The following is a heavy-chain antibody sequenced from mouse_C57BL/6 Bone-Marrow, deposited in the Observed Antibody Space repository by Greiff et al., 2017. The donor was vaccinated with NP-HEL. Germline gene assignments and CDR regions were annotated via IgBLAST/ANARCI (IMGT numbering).Heavy chain of an antibody. Sequence: VQLQQSGAELVKPGASVKLSCKASGYTFTEYPIHWVKQRSGQGLEWIGWFYPGSGSIKYNEKFKDKATLTADKSSSTVYMELSRLTSEDSAVYFCARHEEGYYDTLRGCPWFAYWGQGTLVTVSA. CDR2: FYPGSGSI. J-gene: IGHJ3*01. CDR3: ARHEEGYYDTLRGCPWFAY. CDR1: GYTFTEYP. V-gene: IGHV1-62-2*01. D-gene: IGHD2-3*01.